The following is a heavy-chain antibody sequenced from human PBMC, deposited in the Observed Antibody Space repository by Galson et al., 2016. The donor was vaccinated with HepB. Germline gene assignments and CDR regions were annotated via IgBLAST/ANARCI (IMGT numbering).Heavy chain of an antibody. Sequence: SLRLSCAASGFTFSTYGMHWVRQAPGKGLEWVAVIWFNGSNKYYADSVKGQFTISRDNSKNTLYLQMNSLRAEDTAVYYCARDGGSYGYMWGTYFDYGGQGTLVTVSS. J-gene: IGHJ4*02. CDR1: GFTFSTYG. V-gene: IGHV3-33*01. D-gene: IGHD5-18*01. CDR2: IWFNGSNK. CDR3: ARDGGSYGYMWGTYFDY.